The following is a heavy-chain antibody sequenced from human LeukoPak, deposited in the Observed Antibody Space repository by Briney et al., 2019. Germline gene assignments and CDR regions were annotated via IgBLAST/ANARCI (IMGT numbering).Heavy chain of an antibody. CDR3: AGGRKGVTMLRGPRGYYYYMDV. Sequence: SETLSLTCTVSGGSLRSYYWSWIRQPPGKGLEGIVYIYYSGCTNYNSSLKSRVTIPVHPSKNQFSLKLRSVPPADTAHYYCAGGRKGVTMLRGPRGYYYYMDVWGKGTTDTISS. CDR2: IYYSGCT. V-gene: IGHV4-59*01. CDR1: GGSLRSYY. J-gene: IGHJ6*03. D-gene: IGHD3-10*01.